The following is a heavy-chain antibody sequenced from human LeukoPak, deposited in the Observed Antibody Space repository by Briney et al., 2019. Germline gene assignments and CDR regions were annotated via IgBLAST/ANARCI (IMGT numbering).Heavy chain of an antibody. CDR2: ISWNSGSI. Sequence: GRSLRLSCAASGFTFDDYTMHWVRQAPGKGLEWVSGISWNSGSIGYADSVKGRFTISRDNAKNSLYLQMNSLRAEDTALYYCAKDGSGRQTTVTTAGWFDPWGQGTLVTVSS. V-gene: IGHV3-9*01. CDR1: GFTFDDYT. CDR3: AKDGSGRQTTVTTAGWFDP. J-gene: IGHJ5*02. D-gene: IGHD4-11*01.